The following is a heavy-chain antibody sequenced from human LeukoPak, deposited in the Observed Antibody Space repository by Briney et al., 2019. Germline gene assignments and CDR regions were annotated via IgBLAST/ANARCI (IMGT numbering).Heavy chain of an antibody. CDR1: GGSISSYY. CDR3: ARGSQPYGGYVVP. J-gene: IGHJ5*02. V-gene: IGHV4-59*01. Sequence: SETLSLTCTFSGGSISSYYLSWIRQPPGKGLEWIGYIYYSGSTNYNPSLKSRVTISVDTSKNQFSLKLSSVTAADTAVYYCARGSQPYGGYVVPWGQGTLVTVSS. D-gene: IGHD5-12*01. CDR2: IYYSGST.